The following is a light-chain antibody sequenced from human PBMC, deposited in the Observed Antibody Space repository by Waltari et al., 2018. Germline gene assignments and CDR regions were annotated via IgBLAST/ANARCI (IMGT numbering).Light chain of an antibody. J-gene: IGLJ3*02. CDR3: QTADTSGIWV. Sequence: SSELTQPPSVSVSPGQTARITCPGDALPKQYAFWSQQKPGQAPFLILYKDTERPSGIPDRFSGSSSGTIVTLTISGVQTEDEADYYCQTADTSGIWVFGGGTRLTVL. CDR1: ALPKQY. CDR2: KDT. V-gene: IGLV3-25*03.